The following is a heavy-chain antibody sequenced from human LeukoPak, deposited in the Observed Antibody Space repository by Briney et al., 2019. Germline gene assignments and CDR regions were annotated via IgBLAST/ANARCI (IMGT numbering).Heavy chain of an antibody. Sequence: ASVKVSCKASGYTFTGYYMHWVRQAPGQGLEWMGWINPNSGGTNYAQKFQGRVTMTRDTSISTAYMELSGLSSDDTAVYYCARGVPAAGTKLNWFDPWGQGTLVTVSS. V-gene: IGHV1-2*02. D-gene: IGHD6-13*01. CDR1: GYTFTGYY. CDR2: INPNSGGT. J-gene: IGHJ5*02. CDR3: ARGVPAAGTKLNWFDP.